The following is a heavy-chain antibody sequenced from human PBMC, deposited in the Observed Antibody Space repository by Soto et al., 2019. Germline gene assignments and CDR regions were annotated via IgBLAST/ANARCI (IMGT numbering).Heavy chain of an antibody. CDR3: ARGTYYDFWSGYLDGNWFDP. D-gene: IGHD3-3*01. Sequence: SGGGLVQPGGSLRLSCAASGFTFSSYDMHWVRQATGKGLEWVSAIGTAGDTYYPGSVKGRFTISRENAKNSLYLQMNSLRAEDTAVYYCARGTYYDFWSGYLDGNWFDPWGQGTLVTVSS. CDR1: GFTFSSYD. V-gene: IGHV3-13*01. J-gene: IGHJ5*02. CDR2: IGTAGDT.